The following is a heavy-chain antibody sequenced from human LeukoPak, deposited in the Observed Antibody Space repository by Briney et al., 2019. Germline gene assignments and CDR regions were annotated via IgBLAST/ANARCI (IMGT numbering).Heavy chain of an antibody. CDR2: IYHSGST. Sequence: SETLSLTCAVSGYSISSGYYWGWIRQPPGKGLEWIGSIYHSGSTYYNPSLKSRVTISVDTSKNQFSLKLSSVTAADTAVYYCARLLQSEWLLLRGYYYYYMDVWGKGTTVTVSS. D-gene: IGHD3-22*01. CDR3: ARLLQSEWLLLRGYYYYYMDV. CDR1: GYSISSGYY. J-gene: IGHJ6*03. V-gene: IGHV4-38-2*01.